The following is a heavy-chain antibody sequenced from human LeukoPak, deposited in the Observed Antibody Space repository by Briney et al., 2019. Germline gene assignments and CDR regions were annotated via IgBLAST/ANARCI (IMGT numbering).Heavy chain of an antibody. Sequence: PSETLSLTCTVSGGSISSYYWSWIRQPPGKGLEWIGYIYYSGSTNYNPSLKSRVTISVDTSKNQFSLKLSSVTAADTAVYYCARGGGVVVIPPNLWGRGTLVTVSS. CDR2: IYYSGST. D-gene: IGHD3-22*01. J-gene: IGHJ2*01. CDR3: ARGGGVVVIPPNL. V-gene: IGHV4-59*01. CDR1: GGSISSYY.